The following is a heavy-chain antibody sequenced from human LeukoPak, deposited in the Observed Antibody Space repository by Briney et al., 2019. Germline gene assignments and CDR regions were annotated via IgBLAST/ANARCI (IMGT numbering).Heavy chain of an antibody. V-gene: IGHV3-23*01. Sequence: PGGALRLSCAVSGVTLSKYGMNWVRQAPGKGLGWVAGISGSGGRTNYAASVKGRFTISRESAKNTRFLQMNSLRAEDTAVYFCAKRGVVIRVVLVGFHKEAHYFDSWGQGALVTVSS. CDR2: ISGSGGRT. CDR3: AKRGVVIRVVLVGFHKEAHYFDS. J-gene: IGHJ4*02. CDR1: GVTLSKYG. D-gene: IGHD3-10*01.